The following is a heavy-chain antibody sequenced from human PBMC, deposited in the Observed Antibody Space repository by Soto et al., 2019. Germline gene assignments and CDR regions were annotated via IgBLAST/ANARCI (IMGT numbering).Heavy chain of an antibody. CDR3: AKDEKGAKRITIFGVVITAEYFQH. Sequence: EVQLLESGGGLVQPGGSLRLSCAASGFTFSSYAMSWVRQAPGKGLEWVSAISGSGGSTYYADSVKGRFTISRDNSKNTLYLQMNSLRAEDTAVYYCAKDEKGAKRITIFGVVITAEYFQHWGQGTLVTVSS. D-gene: IGHD3-3*01. J-gene: IGHJ1*01. CDR2: ISGSGGST. V-gene: IGHV3-23*01. CDR1: GFTFSSYA.